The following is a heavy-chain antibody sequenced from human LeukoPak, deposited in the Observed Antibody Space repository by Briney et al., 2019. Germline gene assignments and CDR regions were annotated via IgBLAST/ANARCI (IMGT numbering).Heavy chain of an antibody. J-gene: IGHJ4*02. Sequence: PGGSLRLSCAASGFTFSSYAMSWVRQAPGKGLEWVSAISGSGGSTYYADSVKGRFTISRDNSKNTLYLQMNSLRAEDTAVYYCAKDWPRYCSGGSCSGYWGQGTLVTVSS. CDR1: GFTFSSYA. CDR3: AKDWPRYCSGGSCSGY. D-gene: IGHD2-15*01. V-gene: IGHV3-23*01. CDR2: ISGSGGST.